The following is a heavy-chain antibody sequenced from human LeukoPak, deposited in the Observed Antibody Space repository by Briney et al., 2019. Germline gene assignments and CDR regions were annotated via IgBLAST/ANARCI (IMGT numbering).Heavy chain of an antibody. Sequence: XGSXXLSCAASGFSFSIXSLNWVRXAPGKGLEWVSYISHTGSTMSYADSVKGRFTISRDNSKNILYLQMNSLRAEDTAVYYCARDPYHSSGYNWGQGTLVIVSS. J-gene: IGHJ4*02. CDR2: ISHTGSTM. D-gene: IGHD3-22*01. CDR1: GFSFSIXS. CDR3: ARDPYHSSGYN. V-gene: IGHV3-48*01.